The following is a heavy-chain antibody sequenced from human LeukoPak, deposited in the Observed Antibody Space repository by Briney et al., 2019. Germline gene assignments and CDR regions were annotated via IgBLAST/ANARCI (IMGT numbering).Heavy chain of an antibody. CDR3: ARTPRIAARPNFDY. D-gene: IGHD6-6*01. V-gene: IGHV1-69*13. CDR2: IIPIFGTA. J-gene: IGHJ4*02. Sequence: ASVKISCKASGGTFSSYAISWVRQAPGQGLEWMGGIIPIFGTANYAQKFQGRVTITADESTSTAYMELSSLRSEDTAMYYCARTPRIAARPNFDYWGQGTLVTVSS. CDR1: GGTFSSYA.